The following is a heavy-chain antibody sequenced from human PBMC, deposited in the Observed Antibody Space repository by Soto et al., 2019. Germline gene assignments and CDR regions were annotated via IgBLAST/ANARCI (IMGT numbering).Heavy chain of an antibody. J-gene: IGHJ6*02. Sequence: EVQLVESGGGLVQPGGSLRLSCAASGFTFSSYAMHWVRQAPGKGLEYVSAITSNGGNTDYASSVKGRFTISRDNSKNTRYLQMDSLRAEDMAMYYCARRIPFGYGMDVWGQGTTVTVSS. CDR2: ITSNGGNT. CDR1: GFTFSSYA. CDR3: ARRIPFGYGMDV. D-gene: IGHD2-21*01. V-gene: IGHV3-64*01.